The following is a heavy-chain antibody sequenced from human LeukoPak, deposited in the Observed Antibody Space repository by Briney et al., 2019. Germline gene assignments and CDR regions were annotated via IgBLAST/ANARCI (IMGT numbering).Heavy chain of an antibody. CDR1: GYTFTSYG. CDR3: VRELSGGYFDY. V-gene: IGHV1-18*01. D-gene: IGHD3-10*01. Sequence: ASVTLSCKASGYTFTSYGVSWVRQAPGQGLEWMGILHPSGGSTNYPQNLRGRVSMTRDTSTSTVYMELSSLRSEDTAVYYCVRELSGGYFDYWGQGTLVTVSS. CDR2: LHPSGGST. J-gene: IGHJ4*03.